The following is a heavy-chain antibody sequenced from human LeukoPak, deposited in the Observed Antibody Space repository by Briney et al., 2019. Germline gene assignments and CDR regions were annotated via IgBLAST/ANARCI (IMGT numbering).Heavy chain of an antibody. CDR3: ARGAGSGQHTYYYYMDV. D-gene: IGHD3-3*01. V-gene: IGHV3-21*01. Sequence: GGSLRLSCAASGFTFSGYSMNWVRQAPGKGLEWVSSITSSSDYIYYADSVEGRFTISRDNAKNSLYLQMNGLRAEDTAVYYCARGAGSGQHTYYYYMDVWGKGTTVTVSS. J-gene: IGHJ6*03. CDR1: GFTFSGYS. CDR2: ITSSSDYI.